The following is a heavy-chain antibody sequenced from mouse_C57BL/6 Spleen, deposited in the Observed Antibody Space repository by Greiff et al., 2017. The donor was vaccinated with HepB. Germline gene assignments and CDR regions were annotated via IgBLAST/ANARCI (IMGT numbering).Heavy chain of an antibody. V-gene: IGHV5-9*01. Sequence: EVQLVESGGGLVKPGGSLKLSCAASGFTFSSYTMSWVRQTPEKRLEWVATISGGGGNTYYPDSVKGRFTISRDNAKNTLYLQMSSLRAEDTALYYWARHYSNYIYYIDYWGQGTTLTVSS. CDR2: ISGGGGNT. CDR1: GFTFSSYT. J-gene: IGHJ2*01. D-gene: IGHD2-5*01. CDR3: ARHYSNYIYYIDY.